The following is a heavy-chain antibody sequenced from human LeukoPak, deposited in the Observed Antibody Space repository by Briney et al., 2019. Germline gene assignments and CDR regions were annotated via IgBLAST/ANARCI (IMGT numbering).Heavy chain of an antibody. J-gene: IGHJ2*01. CDR2: ISGSGGST. CDR3: AKDSVNYDILTGYQNWYFDL. Sequence: GGSLRLSCAASGFTFSSYAMSWVRQAPGKGLEWVSAISGSGGSTYYADSVKGRFTISRDNSKNTLYLQMNSLRAEDTAVYYCAKDSVNYDILTGYQNWYFDLWGRGTLDTVSS. D-gene: IGHD3-9*01. CDR1: GFTFSSYA. V-gene: IGHV3-23*01.